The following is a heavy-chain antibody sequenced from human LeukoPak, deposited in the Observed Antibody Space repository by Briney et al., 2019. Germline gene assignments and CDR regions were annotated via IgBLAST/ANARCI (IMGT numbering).Heavy chain of an antibody. Sequence: GASVKVSCKASGGTFSSYAISWVRQAPGQGLEWMGGIIPIFGTANYAQKFQGRVTITTDESTSTAYMELSSLRSEDTAVYYCAREGVGATLFGAFDIWGQGTMVTVSS. D-gene: IGHD1-26*01. V-gene: IGHV1-69*05. CDR3: AREGVGATLFGAFDI. CDR1: GGTFSSYA. J-gene: IGHJ3*02. CDR2: IIPIFGTA.